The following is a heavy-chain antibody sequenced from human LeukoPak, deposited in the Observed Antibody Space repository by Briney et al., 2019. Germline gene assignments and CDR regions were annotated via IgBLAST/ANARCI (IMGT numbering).Heavy chain of an antibody. V-gene: IGHV4-4*07. Sequence: PSETLSLTCTVSGGSISSYYWSWIRQPAGKGLEWIGRIYTSGSTNYNPSLKSRVTMSVDTSKNQSSLKLSSVTAADTAAYYCRGSYGSGRKRFDYWGQGTLVTVSS. CDR3: RGSYGSGRKRFDY. D-gene: IGHD3-10*01. CDR1: GGSISSYY. J-gene: IGHJ4*02. CDR2: IYTSGST.